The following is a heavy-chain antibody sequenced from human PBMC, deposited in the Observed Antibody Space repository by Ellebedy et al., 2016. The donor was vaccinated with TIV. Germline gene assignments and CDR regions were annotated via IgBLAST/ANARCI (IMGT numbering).Heavy chain of an antibody. D-gene: IGHD6-19*01. V-gene: IGHV6-1*01. J-gene: IGHJ4*02. CDR3: ARYNSGWKIFDY. CDR1: GGSVPSNSPT. Sequence: QTLSLTCAISGGSVPSNSPTWNWIRQSPSRGLEWLGRTYYRSKWYYEYAVSVYSRITINPDTSKNQFSLQLNSVTPEDKAVYYCARYNSGWKIFDYWGQGTLVTVSS. CDR2: TYYRSKWYY.